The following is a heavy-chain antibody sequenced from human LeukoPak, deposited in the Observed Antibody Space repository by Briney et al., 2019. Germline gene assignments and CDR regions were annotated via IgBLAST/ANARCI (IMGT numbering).Heavy chain of an antibody. CDR2: ISASGTST. CDR3: AKSGKYFYGDYMFDY. V-gene: IGHV3-23*01. Sequence: PGGTLRLSCAASGFTFSTYGMHWVRQSPGKGLEWVSTISASGTSTYYPDSVKGRFTISRDNSKNTLYLQMNSLRAEDTAVYYCAKSGKYFYGDYMFDYWGQGTLVTVSS. CDR1: GFTFSTYG. D-gene: IGHD4-17*01. J-gene: IGHJ4*02.